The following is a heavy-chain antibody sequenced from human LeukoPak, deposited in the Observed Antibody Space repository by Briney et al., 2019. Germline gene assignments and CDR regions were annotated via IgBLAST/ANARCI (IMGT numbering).Heavy chain of an antibody. J-gene: IGHJ4*02. CDR3: ARVARRDGYNSFDY. V-gene: IGHV4-31*03. CDR2: IYYSVTP. Sequence: PSETLSLTCTVSGGSIRSGGYYWGWVRQHGGKGREWIGYIYYSVTPSSTPSLKPRVTISVYTSKNQFSLKLSSVTAAHTAVYYCARVARRDGYNSFDYCGQGTLVTVSS. D-gene: IGHD5-24*01. CDR1: GGSIRSGGYY.